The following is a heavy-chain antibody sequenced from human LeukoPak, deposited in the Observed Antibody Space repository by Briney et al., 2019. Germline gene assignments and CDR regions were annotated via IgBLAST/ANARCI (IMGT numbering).Heavy chain of an antibody. D-gene: IGHD4-17*01. CDR2: ISSSSSYI. J-gene: IGHJ4*02. CDR1: GFTFSSYS. CDR3: ARTGSTVTMLYPFDH. Sequence: TGGSLRLSCAASGFTFSSYSMNWVRQAPGKGLEWVSSISSSSSYIYYADSVKGRFTISRDNAKNSLYLLMNSLRAEDTAVYYCARTGSTVTMLYPFDHWGQGTLVTVSS. V-gene: IGHV3-21*01.